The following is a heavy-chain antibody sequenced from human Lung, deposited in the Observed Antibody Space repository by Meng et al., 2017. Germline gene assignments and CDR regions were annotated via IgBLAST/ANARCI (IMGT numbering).Heavy chain of an antibody. CDR2: INAGNGNT. CDR1: GYTFTSYA. D-gene: IGHD1-26*01. CDR3: ARKMYSGGWHVEDY. Sequence: QVQLAQSGAEGKKPGASVKVSCKASGYTFTSYAMYWVRQAPGQRLEWMGWINAGNGNTKYSQKFQGRVTITRDTSARTAYMELSSLRSEDTAVYYCARKMYSGGWHVEDYWGQGTLVTVSS. V-gene: IGHV1-3*01. J-gene: IGHJ4*02.